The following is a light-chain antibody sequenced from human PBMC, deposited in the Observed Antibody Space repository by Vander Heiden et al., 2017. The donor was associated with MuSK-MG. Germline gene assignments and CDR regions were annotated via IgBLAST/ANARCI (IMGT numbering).Light chain of an antibody. CDR1: KLGATY. CDR2: HDY. CDR3: QAWASNTVV. Sequence: SSDLTQPPSVSVSPGPPAIVTCSGDKLGATYACWFQQKPRQPPALVIYHDYKRPSGSPERFSGSNSGNTATLTISGTQAMDEADYFCQAWASNTVVFGGGTKLTVL. V-gene: IGLV3-1*01. J-gene: IGLJ2*01.